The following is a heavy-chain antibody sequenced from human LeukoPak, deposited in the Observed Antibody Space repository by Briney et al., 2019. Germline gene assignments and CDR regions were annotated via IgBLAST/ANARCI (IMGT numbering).Heavy chain of an antibody. CDR3: AKAQVGATGFDY. J-gene: IGHJ4*02. CDR2: ISGSGGST. V-gene: IGHV3-23*01. CDR1: GFTFSSYA. D-gene: IGHD1-26*01. Sequence: PGGSLRLSCAASGFTFSSYAMHWVRQAPGKGLEWVSAISGSGGSTYYADSVKGRFTISRDNSKNTLYLQMNSLRAEDTAVYYCAKAQVGATGFDYWGQGTLVTVSS.